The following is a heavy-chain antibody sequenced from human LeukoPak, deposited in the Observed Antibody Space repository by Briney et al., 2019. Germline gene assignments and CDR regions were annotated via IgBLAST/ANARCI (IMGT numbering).Heavy chain of an antibody. CDR1: GGTFSIYA. V-gene: IGHV1-69*13. D-gene: IGHD2-2*01. J-gene: IGHJ4*02. CDR2: IIPIFGTA. Sequence: SVKVSCKASGGTFSIYAISWVRQAPGQGLEWMGGIIPIFGTANYAQKFQGRVTITADESTSTAYMELSSLRSEDTAVYYCASSRVVVVVPAAMSAFDYWGQGTLVTVSS. CDR3: ASSRVVVVVPAAMSAFDY.